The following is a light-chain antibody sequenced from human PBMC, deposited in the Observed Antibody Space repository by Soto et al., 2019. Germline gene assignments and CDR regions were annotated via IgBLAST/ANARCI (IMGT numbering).Light chain of an antibody. V-gene: IGKV3-20*01. J-gene: IGKJ2*01. Sequence: EIVLTQSPGTLSLSPGERATLSCRASQSVTSSNLAWYQQRPGQAPRLLIHGASIRATGIPGRFSGSGSGTDFTLTISRLEPEDFAVYYCQQYEASPRTFGQGTKVDSK. CDR2: GAS. CDR1: QSVTSSN. CDR3: QQYEASPRT.